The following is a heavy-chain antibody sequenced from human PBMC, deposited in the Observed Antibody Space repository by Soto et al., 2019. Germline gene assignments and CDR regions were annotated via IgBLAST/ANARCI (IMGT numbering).Heavy chain of an antibody. D-gene: IGHD1-20*01. CDR2: IYYSGST. J-gene: IGHJ3*02. V-gene: IGHV4-59*01. Sequence: SEIPSLTCTVSCGSIISYYWRCIRQPPGKGLEWIGYIYYSGSTNYNPSLKSRVTISVDTSKNQFSLKLSSVTAADTAVYYCARGCGRYNWNDCLAFDIWGQGTMVTVSS. CDR1: CGSIISYY. CDR3: ARGCGRYNWNDCLAFDI.